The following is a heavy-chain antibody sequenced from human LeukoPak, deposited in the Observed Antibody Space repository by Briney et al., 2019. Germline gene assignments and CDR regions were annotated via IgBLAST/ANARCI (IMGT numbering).Heavy chain of an antibody. J-gene: IGHJ3*02. D-gene: IGHD3-10*01. CDR1: GGTFSSYA. CDR3: ARDTPHYYGSGSYVLDAFDI. V-gene: IGHV1-69*13. CDR2: IIPIFGTA. Sequence: ASVKVSCKASGGTFSSYAISWVRQAPGQGLEWMGGIIPIFGTANYAQKFQGRVTITADESTSTAYMELSNLRSEDTAVYYCARDTPHYYGSGSYVLDAFDIWGQGTMVTVSS.